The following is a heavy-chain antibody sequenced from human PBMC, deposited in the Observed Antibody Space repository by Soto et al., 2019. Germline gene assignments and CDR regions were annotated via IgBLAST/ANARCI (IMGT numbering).Heavy chain of an antibody. CDR3: AKGAVTSIFGYFDY. D-gene: IGHD3-3*01. CDR1: GFTFDDFA. CDR2: ISWNSGNI. Sequence: EVHLVESGGGLVQPGRSLRLSCAASGFTFDDFAMHWVRQVPGKGLEWVSSISWNSGNIVNADSVKGRFTISRDSAKNSLYLQMNSLRTEDTALYYCAKGAVTSIFGYFDYWGQGTLVTVSS. V-gene: IGHV3-9*01. J-gene: IGHJ4*02.